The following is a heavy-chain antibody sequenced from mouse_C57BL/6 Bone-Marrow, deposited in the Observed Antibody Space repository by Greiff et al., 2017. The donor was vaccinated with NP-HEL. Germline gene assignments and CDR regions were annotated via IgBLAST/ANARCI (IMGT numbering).Heavy chain of an antibody. CDR1: GYTFTSYG. CDR2: IYIGNGYT. J-gene: IGHJ2*01. CDR3: AVYYYYGGLYYGDY. Sequence: EVKLQESGAELVRPGSSVKMSCQTSGYTFTSYGINWVKQRPGQGLEWIGYIYIGNGYTEYNEKFKGKATLTSDTSSRTAYMQLSRLTSPDSAIDFCAVYYYYGGLYYGDYWGQGTTLTVSS. V-gene: IGHV1-58*01. D-gene: IGHD1-1*01.